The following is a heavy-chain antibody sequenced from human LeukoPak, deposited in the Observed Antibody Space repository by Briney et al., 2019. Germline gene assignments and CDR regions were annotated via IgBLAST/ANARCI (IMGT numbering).Heavy chain of an antibody. Sequence: SEPLSLTCTVSGGSISSYYWSWIRQPPGKGLEWIGYIYYSGSTNYNPSLKSRVTISVDTSKNQFSLKLSSVTAADTAVYYCARLLWFGEYYFDYWGQGTLVTVSS. D-gene: IGHD3-10*01. CDR2: IYYSGST. CDR1: GGSISSYY. V-gene: IGHV4-59*01. CDR3: ARLLWFGEYYFDY. J-gene: IGHJ4*02.